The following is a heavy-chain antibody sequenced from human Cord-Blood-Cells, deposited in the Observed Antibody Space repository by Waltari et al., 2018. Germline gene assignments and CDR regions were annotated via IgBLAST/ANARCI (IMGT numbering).Heavy chain of an antibody. Sequence: QVQLVQSGAEVKQPGASAKVSCKSSGYTFTGYYMTGVRQAPGQGLEWMGWINPNSGGTNYAQKFQGRVTMTRETSISTAYMELSRLRSDDTAVYYCARAYRSGGNDAFDIWGQGTMVTVSS. V-gene: IGHV1-2*02. CDR3: ARAYRSGGNDAFDI. CDR2: INPNSGGT. CDR1: GYTFTGYY. J-gene: IGHJ3*02. D-gene: IGHD3-16*01.